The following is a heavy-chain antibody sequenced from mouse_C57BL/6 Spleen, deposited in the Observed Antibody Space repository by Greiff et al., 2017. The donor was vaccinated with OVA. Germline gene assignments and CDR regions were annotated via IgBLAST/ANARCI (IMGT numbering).Heavy chain of an antibody. J-gene: IGHJ4*01. D-gene: IGHD2-1*01. Sequence: QVQLKESGAELVKPGASVKISCKASGYAFSSYWMNWVKQRPGKGLEWIGQIYPGDGDTNYNGKFKGKATLTADKSSSTAYMQLSSLTSEDSAVYFCARSHYGNYEGGAMDYWGQGTSVTVSS. V-gene: IGHV1-80*01. CDR3: ARSHYGNYEGGAMDY. CDR1: GYAFSSYW. CDR2: IYPGDGDT.